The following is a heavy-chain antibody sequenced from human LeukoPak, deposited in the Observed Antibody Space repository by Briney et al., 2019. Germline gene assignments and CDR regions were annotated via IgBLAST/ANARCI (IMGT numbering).Heavy chain of an antibody. J-gene: IGHJ4*02. D-gene: IGHD3-22*01. V-gene: IGHV3-33*01. CDR2: IWYDGSNK. CDR1: GFTFSSYG. Sequence: GGSLGLSCAASGFTFSSYGMHWLRQAPGKGLEWVAVIWYDGSNKYYADSVKGRFTISRDNSKNTLYLQMNSLRAEDTAVYYCARGPVVTPYYFDYWGQGTLVTVSS. CDR3: ARGPVVTPYYFDY.